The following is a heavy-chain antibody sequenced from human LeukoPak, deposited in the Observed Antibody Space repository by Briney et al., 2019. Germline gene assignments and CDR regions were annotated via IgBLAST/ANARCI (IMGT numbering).Heavy chain of an antibody. D-gene: IGHD3-10*01. CDR3: ARAPPSELWFGVNWFDP. J-gene: IGHJ5*02. Sequence: PGGSLRLSCAASGFTFSDYYMSWIRQAPGKGLEWVSYISSSGSTIYYADSVKGRFTISRDNAKNSLYLQMNSLRAEDTAVYYCARAPPSELWFGVNWFDPWGQGTLVTVSS. V-gene: IGHV3-11*04. CDR1: GFTFSDYY. CDR2: ISSSGSTI.